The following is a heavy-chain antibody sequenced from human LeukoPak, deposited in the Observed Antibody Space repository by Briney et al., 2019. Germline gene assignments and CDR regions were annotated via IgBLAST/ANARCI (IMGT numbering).Heavy chain of an antibody. Sequence: SETLSLTCGVSGYSISNGYHWGWIRQPPGKGLEWIGSIHHSGSIYHNPSLKSRVTISVDTSKNQFSLKLTSVTASDTAVYYCARITWNPDYWGQGTLVTVSS. V-gene: IGHV4-38-2*01. CDR3: ARITWNPDY. CDR2: IHHSGSI. D-gene: IGHD1-1*01. J-gene: IGHJ4*02. CDR1: GYSISNGYH.